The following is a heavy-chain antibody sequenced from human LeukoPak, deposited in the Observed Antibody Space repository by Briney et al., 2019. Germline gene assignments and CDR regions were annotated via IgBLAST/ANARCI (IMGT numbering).Heavy chain of an antibody. CDR2: IIPIFGTA. CDR1: RGTLRRYP. CDR3: ARGPPVSYSSGWYYFDY. Sequence: SVNVSCQACRGTLRRYPICWVRQAPGQALEWMGGIIPIFGTANYAQKFQGKVTITADESTSKAYMELSSLRSEDTAVYYCARGPPVSYSSGWYYFDYWGQGTLVTVSS. V-gene: IGHV1-69*01. J-gene: IGHJ4*02. D-gene: IGHD6-19*01.